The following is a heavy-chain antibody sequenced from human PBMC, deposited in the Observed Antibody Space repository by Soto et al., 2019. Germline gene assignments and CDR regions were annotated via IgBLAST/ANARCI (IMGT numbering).Heavy chain of an antibody. J-gene: IGHJ4*02. Sequence: GGSLRLSCAAYGFTFSSYGMHWVRQAPGKGLEWVAVISYDGSNKYYADSVKGRFTISRDNSRNTVYLEMNSLRAEDTVVYYCARDLIKSADICGQATLLTVSS. CDR2: ISYDGSNK. CDR1: GFTFSSYG. CDR3: ARDLIKSADI. V-gene: IGHV3-30*03. D-gene: IGHD2-15*01.